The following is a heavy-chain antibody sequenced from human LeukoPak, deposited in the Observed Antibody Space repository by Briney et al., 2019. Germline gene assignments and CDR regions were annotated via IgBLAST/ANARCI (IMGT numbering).Heavy chain of an antibody. Sequence: SETLSLTCAVYGGSFSGYYWSWIRQPPGKGLEWIGEINQSGSTNYNPSLKSRVTISVDTSKNQFSLKLSSVTAADTAVYYCARDPGYCSGGSCYNDAFDIWGQGTMVTVSS. CDR2: INQSGST. J-gene: IGHJ3*02. CDR3: ARDPGYCSGGSCYNDAFDI. D-gene: IGHD2-15*01. V-gene: IGHV4-34*01. CDR1: GGSFSGYY.